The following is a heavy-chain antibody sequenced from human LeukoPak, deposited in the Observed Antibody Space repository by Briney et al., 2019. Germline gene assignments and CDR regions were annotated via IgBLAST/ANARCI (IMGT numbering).Heavy chain of an antibody. CDR3: TRDHLKAVAGTGY. CDR2: IRSKAYGGTT. D-gene: IGHD6-19*01. CDR1: GFTFGDYA. Sequence: GGSLRLSCTASGFTFGDYAMSWVRQAPGKGLEWVGFIRSKAYGGTTEYAASVKGRFTISRDDSKSIAYLQMNSLKTEDTAVYCCTRDHLKAVAGTGYWGQGTLVTVSS. V-gene: IGHV3-49*04. J-gene: IGHJ4*02.